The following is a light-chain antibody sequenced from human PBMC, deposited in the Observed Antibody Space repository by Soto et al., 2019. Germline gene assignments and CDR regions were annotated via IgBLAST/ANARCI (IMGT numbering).Light chain of an antibody. CDR1: QSISSW. J-gene: IGKJ1*01. CDR2: KAS. CDR3: QHYNSPWT. V-gene: IGKV1-5*03. Sequence: DIQMTQSPSTLSASVGDRVTITFRASQSISSWLAWYQQKPGKAPKLLIYKASSLESGVPSRFSGSGSGTEFTLTISSLQPDDFATYYCQHYNSPWTFGQGTKVEIK.